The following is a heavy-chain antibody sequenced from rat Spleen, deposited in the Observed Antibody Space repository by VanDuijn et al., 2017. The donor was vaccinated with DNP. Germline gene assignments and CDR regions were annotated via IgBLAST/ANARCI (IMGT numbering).Heavy chain of an antibody. J-gene: IGHJ2*01. CDR3: ATAGYRGY. Sequence: EVQLVESGGGLVQPGRSLKLSCAASGISFSDNNMAWVRQAPKKGLEWVATIIYDGSRTYYRDSVKGRFTISRDNAKSTLYLQMDSLRSEDTATYYCATAGYRGYWGQGVMVTVSS. CDR2: IIYDGSRT. CDR1: GISFSDNN. D-gene: IGHD4-3*01. V-gene: IGHV5S10*01.